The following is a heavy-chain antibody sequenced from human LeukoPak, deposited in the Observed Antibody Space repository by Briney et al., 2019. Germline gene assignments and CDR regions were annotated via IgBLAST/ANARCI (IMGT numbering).Heavy chain of an antibody. CDR2: IYHSGST. D-gene: IGHD2-2*01. CDR1: GGSFSGYY. Sequence: SETLSLTCAVYGGSFSGYYWSWIRQPPGKGLEWIGSIYHSGSTYYNPSLKSRVTISVDTSKNQFSLKLSSVTAADTAVYYCARERREQLLPPYTRLLTYFDYWGQGTLVTVSS. J-gene: IGHJ4*02. CDR3: ARERREQLLPPYTRLLTYFDY. V-gene: IGHV4-34*01.